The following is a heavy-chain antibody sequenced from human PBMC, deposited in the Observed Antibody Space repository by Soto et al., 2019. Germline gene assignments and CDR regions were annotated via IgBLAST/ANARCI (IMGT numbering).Heavy chain of an antibody. D-gene: IGHD5-12*01. V-gene: IGHV3-21*01. J-gene: IGHJ3*01. CDR1: GFTFSSYS. Sequence: PGGSLRLSCAASGFTFSSYSMNWVRQAPGKGLEWVSSISSSSSYIYYADSVKGRFTISRDNAKNSLYLQMNSLIAEDTVVYYCARDVRYPPAWLRLKPLQEVFDLWRQGSIDIVS. CDR2: ISSSSSYI. CDR3: ARDVRYPPAWLRLKPLQEVFDL.